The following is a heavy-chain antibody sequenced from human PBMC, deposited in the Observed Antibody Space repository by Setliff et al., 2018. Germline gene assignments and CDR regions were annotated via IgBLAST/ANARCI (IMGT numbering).Heavy chain of an antibody. Sequence: SETLSLTCAVYGGSFSGYYWSWIRQPPGKGLEWIGEINHSGSTNYNPSLKSRVTISVDTSKNQFSLKLSSVTAADTALYFCAKEIKRTNWSYQYHGMDVWGQGTMVTVS. V-gene: IGHV4-34*01. CDR3: AKEIKRTNWSYQYHGMDV. CDR1: GGSFSGYY. D-gene: IGHD1-1*01. CDR2: INHSGST. J-gene: IGHJ6*02.